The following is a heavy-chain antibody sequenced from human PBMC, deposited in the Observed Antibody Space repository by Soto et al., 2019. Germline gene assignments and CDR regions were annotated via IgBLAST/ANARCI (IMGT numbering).Heavy chain of an antibody. CDR2: IIPLFGTT. D-gene: IGHD6-13*01. Sequence: GASVKVSCKASGGAFNSSGISWVRQAPGQGLAWMGGIIPLFGTTNYARKLQGRVTITADESTSTVYMDLSSLTFDDTAVYYCARARGSSWYNWFDLWGQGTLVPVSS. CDR3: ARARGSSWYNWFDL. J-gene: IGHJ5*02. V-gene: IGHV1-69*13. CDR1: GGAFNSSG.